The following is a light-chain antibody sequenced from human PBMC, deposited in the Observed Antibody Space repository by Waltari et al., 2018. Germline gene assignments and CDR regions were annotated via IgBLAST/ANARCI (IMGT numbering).Light chain of an antibody. V-gene: IGKV3-20*01. CDR2: GAS. J-gene: IGKJ1*01. CDR3: QHYVSLPAT. CDR1: QSVGRT. Sequence: IVLTQSPGTLSLSPGERATLSCRASQSVGRTLAWYQQKPGQAPRLLIYGASIRATGIPDRFSGCGSGTDFSLGINRLEPEDFAVYYCQHYVSLPATFGQGTKVEIK.